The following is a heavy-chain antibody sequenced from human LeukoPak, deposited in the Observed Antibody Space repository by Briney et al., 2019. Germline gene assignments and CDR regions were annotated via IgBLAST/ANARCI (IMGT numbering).Heavy chain of an antibody. CDR3: ATNALLVPSTFDS. D-gene: IGHD6-6*01. V-gene: IGHV4-59*12. CDR2: VSDRGGA. Sequence: SETLSLTCSVSGVSLSDSYWSWIRQSPGKAMEWIGYVSDRGGASYNPSLKGRVTISPDTSKNQFSLKLNSVTAADTAVYYCATNALLVPSTFDSWGRGTLVTVSS. J-gene: IGHJ4*02. CDR1: GVSLSDSY.